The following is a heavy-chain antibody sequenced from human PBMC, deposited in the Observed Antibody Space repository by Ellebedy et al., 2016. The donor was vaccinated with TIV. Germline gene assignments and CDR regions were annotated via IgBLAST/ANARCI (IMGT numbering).Heavy chain of an antibody. CDR1: GGSISSSSYY. J-gene: IGHJ5*02. V-gene: IGHV4-39*07. CDR2: IYYSGST. Sequence: SETLSLTCTVSGGSISSSSYYWGWIRQPPGKGLEWIGSIYYSGSTNYNPSLKSRVTISVDTSKNQFSLKLSSVTAADTAVYYCARDRREKVRGVHNWFDPWGQGTLVTVSS. D-gene: IGHD3-10*01. CDR3: ARDRREKVRGVHNWFDP.